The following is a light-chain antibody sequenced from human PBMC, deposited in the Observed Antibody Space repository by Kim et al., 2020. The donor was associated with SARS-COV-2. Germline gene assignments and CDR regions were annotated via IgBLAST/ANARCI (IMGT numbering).Light chain of an antibody. CDR3: CSYGGTRNHVV. J-gene: IGLJ2*01. Sequence: QSALTQPASVSGSPGQSISISCTGSSTDVGNYNLVSWYQHHPGKAPKLIIYEVSQRPSGVSNRFSGSKSGDTASLTISGLQAEDEADYFCCSYGGTRNHVVFGGGTKLTVL. CDR2: EVS. V-gene: IGLV2-23*02. CDR1: STDVGNYNL.